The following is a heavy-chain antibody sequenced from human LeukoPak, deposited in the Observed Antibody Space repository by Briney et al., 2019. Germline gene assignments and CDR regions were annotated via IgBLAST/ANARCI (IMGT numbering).Heavy chain of an antibody. CDR2: ISAYSGNT. J-gene: IGHJ6*02. D-gene: IGHD2-15*01. CDR3: ARDTACSGGSCYFETYYYYGMDV. CDR1: GYTFTSYG. V-gene: IGHV1-18*01. Sequence: GASVKVSCKASGYTFTSYGISWVRQAPGQGLEWMGWISAYSGNTNYAQKLQGRVTMTTDTSTSTAYMELRSLRSDDTAVYYCARDTACSGGSCYFETYYYYGMDVWGQGTTVTVSS.